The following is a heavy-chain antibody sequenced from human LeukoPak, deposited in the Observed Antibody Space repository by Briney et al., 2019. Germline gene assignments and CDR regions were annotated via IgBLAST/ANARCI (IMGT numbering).Heavy chain of an antibody. CDR3: AKDRYVRYCSSTSCYHQNYFDY. Sequence: GGSLRLSCAASGFTFSSYGMHWVRQAPGKGLEWVAFIRYDGSYKYYADSVKGRFTISRDNSKNTLYLQMNSLRAEDTAVYYCAKDRYVRYCSSTSCYHQNYFDYWGQGTLVTVSS. D-gene: IGHD2-2*01. CDR2: IRYDGSYK. CDR1: GFTFSSYG. J-gene: IGHJ4*02. V-gene: IGHV3-30*02.